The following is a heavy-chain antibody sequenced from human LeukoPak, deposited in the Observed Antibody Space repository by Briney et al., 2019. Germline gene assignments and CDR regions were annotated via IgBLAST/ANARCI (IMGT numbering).Heavy chain of an antibody. D-gene: IGHD1-26*01. J-gene: IGHJ4*02. V-gene: IGHV1-8*01. CDR1: GYTFTSYD. Sequence: ASVKVSCKASGYTFTSYDINWVRQATGQGLEWMGWMNPNSGNTGYAQKFQGRVTMTRNTSISTAYMELSSLRAEDTAVYYCAKGVQELRGYFDYWGQGTLVTVSS. CDR3: AKGVQELRGYFDY. CDR2: MNPNSGNT.